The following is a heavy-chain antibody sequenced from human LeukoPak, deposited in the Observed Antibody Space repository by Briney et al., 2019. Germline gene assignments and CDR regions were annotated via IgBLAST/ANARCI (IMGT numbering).Heavy chain of an antibody. Sequence: PGGSLRLSCAASGFTVSSNYMSWVRQAPGKGLEWVSVIYSSGTTYYADSVKGRFTISRDNSKNTLYLQMNSLRAEDTAVYYCARDKGGGSDAFDIWGQGTMVTVSS. CDR3: ARDKGGGSDAFDI. V-gene: IGHV3-66*01. CDR2: IYSSGTT. J-gene: IGHJ3*02. D-gene: IGHD3-16*01. CDR1: GFTVSSNY.